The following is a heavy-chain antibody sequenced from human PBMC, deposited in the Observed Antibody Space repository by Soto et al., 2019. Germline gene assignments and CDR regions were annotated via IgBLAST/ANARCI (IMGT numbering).Heavy chain of an antibody. V-gene: IGHV4-59*07. Sequence: SDTLSLTCTVSGDSISSFYCNWVRQSPGKGLEWIGYIYKSESTKYNPSLQSRVTISADTSKNQFSLRLTSMTAADTAIYYCVTGAGWLPDYWGQGTLVTVSS. CDR2: IYKSEST. J-gene: IGHJ4*02. CDR3: VTGAGWLPDY. D-gene: IGHD5-12*01. CDR1: GDSISSFY.